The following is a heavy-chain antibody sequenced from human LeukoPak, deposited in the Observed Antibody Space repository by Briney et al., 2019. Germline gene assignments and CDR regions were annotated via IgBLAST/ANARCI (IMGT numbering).Heavy chain of an antibody. CDR2: INPNSGGR. J-gene: IGHJ4*01. CDR3: ARIDRGSSSSRGDY. Sequence: ASVKVPCKASGYTFTGYYMHWVRQAPGQGLEWMGWINPNSGGRNYAQKFQVRVTMTRDTAISTAYMELSRLRSDDTAVYYCARIDRGSSSSRGDYWGQGILVTVSS. V-gene: IGHV1-2*02. D-gene: IGHD6-6*01. CDR1: GYTFTGYY.